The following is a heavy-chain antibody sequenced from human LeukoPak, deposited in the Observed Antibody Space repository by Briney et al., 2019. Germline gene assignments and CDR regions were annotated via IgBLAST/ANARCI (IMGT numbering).Heavy chain of an antibody. CDR3: ARGDGYNFFDY. V-gene: IGHV3-66*01. Sequence: GGSLRLSCAASGFTVSRNYMSWVRQAPGKGLEWVSVFYIDGNTYYADSVKGRFTISRDSPKNTVYLQMNSLRAEDTAVYYCARGDGYNFFDYWGQGTLVTVSS. CDR1: GFTVSRNY. CDR2: FYIDGNT. J-gene: IGHJ4*02. D-gene: IGHD5-24*01.